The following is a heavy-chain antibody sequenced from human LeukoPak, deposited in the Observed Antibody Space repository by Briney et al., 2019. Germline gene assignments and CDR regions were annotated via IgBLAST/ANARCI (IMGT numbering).Heavy chain of an antibody. D-gene: IGHD6-19*01. J-gene: IGHJ4*02. CDR2: INSDGSST. CDR1: GFTFSSYW. Sequence: GGSLRLSCAASGFTFSSYWMHWVRQAPGKGLVWVSRINSDGSSTSYADSVKGRFTISRDNAKNTLYLQMNSLRAEDTAVYYCAKEAAVAGGSDYWGQGTLVTVSS. CDR3: AKEAAVAGGSDY. V-gene: IGHV3-74*01.